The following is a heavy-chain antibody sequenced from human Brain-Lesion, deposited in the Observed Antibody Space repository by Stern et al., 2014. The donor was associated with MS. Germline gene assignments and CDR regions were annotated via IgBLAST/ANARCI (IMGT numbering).Heavy chain of an antibody. CDR3: AKDRQYLTFFFDF. CDR2: ISYDASK. D-gene: IGHD2/OR15-2a*01. CDR1: GFSFSSFG. Sequence: VQLLESGGGVVQPGRPLRLSCAASGFSFSSFGMHWVRKDPCKGLEWEALISYDASKEYAESVQGRFAFSSGKYTTTSYMEMTSLRAEDTAVYYCAKDRQYLTFFFDFRGQGSLVTVSS. J-gene: IGHJ4*02. V-gene: IGHV3-30*18.